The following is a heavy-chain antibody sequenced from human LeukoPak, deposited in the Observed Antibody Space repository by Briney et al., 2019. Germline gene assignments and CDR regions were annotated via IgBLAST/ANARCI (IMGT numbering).Heavy chain of an antibody. CDR2: INPNRGGT. V-gene: IGHV1-2*06. CDR1: GYTFTGYY. D-gene: IGHD5-18*01. Sequence: ASVTVSCKASGYTFTGYYMHWVRQAPGQGLEWMGRINPNRGGTNYAQKFQGRVTMTRDTSISTAYMELSRLRSDDTAVYYCARVRVTGNYYYYGMDVWGQGTTVTVSS. CDR3: ARVRVTGNYYYYGMDV. J-gene: IGHJ6*02.